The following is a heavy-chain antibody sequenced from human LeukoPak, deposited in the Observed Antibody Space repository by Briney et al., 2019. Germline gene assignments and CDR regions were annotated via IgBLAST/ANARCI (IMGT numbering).Heavy chain of an antibody. Sequence: PSETLSLTCTVSGGSISSYYWSWIRQPPGKGLEWIGYIYYSGSTYYNPSLKSRVTISVDTSKNQFSLKLSSVTAADTAVYYCATSSRIAARAFDIWGQGTMVTVSS. CDR2: IYYSGST. CDR1: GGSISSYY. CDR3: ATSSRIAARAFDI. V-gene: IGHV4-59*08. D-gene: IGHD6-13*01. J-gene: IGHJ3*02.